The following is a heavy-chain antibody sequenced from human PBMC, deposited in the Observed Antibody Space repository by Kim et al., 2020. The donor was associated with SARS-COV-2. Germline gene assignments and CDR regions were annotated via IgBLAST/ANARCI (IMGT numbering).Heavy chain of an antibody. J-gene: IGHJ4*02. D-gene: IGHD6-19*01. CDR3: ARSGGFHTPDW. CDR1: GFTFTDYW. Sequence: GGSLRLSCAASGFTFTDYWMHWVRQAAGQGLVWVSQISPDGTITYFADSVRGRFTASRDNAKNTVYLQMNSLRGDDTAVYYCARSGGFHTPDWWGQGTL. V-gene: IGHV3-74*01. CDR2: ISPDGTIT.